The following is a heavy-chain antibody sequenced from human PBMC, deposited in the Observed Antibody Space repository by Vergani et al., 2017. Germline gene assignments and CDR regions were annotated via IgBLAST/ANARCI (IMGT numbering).Heavy chain of an antibody. D-gene: IGHD2-15*01. CDR3: ARDRVNPFESPDCSGGSCYSGAWFDP. V-gene: IGHV3-11*01. CDR1: GFTFSDYY. CDR2: ISSSGSTI. J-gene: IGHJ5*02. Sequence: QVQLVESGGGLVKPGGSLRLSCAASGFTFSDYYMSWIRQAPGKGLEWVSYISSSGSTIYYADSVKGRFTISRDNAKNSLYLQMNSLRAEDTAVYYCARDRVNPFESPDCSGGSCYSGAWFDPGGQGTLVTVSS.